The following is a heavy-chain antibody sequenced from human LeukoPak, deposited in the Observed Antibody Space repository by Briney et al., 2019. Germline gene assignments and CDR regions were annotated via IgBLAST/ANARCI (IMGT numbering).Heavy chain of an antibody. CDR3: ARGSRGSSTFSYYYYMDV. CDR1: GFTFSSYS. CDR2: ISGSGTYK. J-gene: IGHJ6*03. D-gene: IGHD6-6*01. Sequence: RGSLRLSCAASGFTFSSYSMNWVRQAPGKGLEWVSSISGSGTYKYYADSVKGRFTISRDNAKNSLFLQMNSLRAEDTAVYYWARGSRGSSTFSYYYYMDVWGKGTTVTVSS. V-gene: IGHV3-21*01.